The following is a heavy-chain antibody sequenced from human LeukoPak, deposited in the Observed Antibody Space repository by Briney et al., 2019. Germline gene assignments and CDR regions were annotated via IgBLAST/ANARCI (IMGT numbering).Heavy chain of an antibody. CDR2: MNPNSGNT. Sequence: VASVKVSCKASGYTFTSYYMHWVRQATGQGLEWMGRMNPNSGNTDYAQKFQGRVTMTRNTSISTAYMELSSLTSEDTAMYYCARRGKGLGYYMDVWGKGTTVTISS. V-gene: IGHV1-8*02. CDR1: GYTFTSYY. CDR3: ARRGKGLGYYMDV. D-gene: IGHD3-16*01. J-gene: IGHJ6*03.